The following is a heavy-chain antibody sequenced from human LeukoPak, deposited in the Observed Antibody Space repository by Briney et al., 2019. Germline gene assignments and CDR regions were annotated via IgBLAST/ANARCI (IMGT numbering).Heavy chain of an antibody. J-gene: IGHJ4*02. Sequence: ASVKVSCKVSGYTLTELSMHWVRQAPGKGLEWMGGFDPEDGETIYAQKFQGRVTMNEDTSTDTAYMELSSLRSEDTAVYYCATEPLAEGKNVISDYWGQGTLVTVSS. D-gene: IGHD3-16*02. V-gene: IGHV1-24*01. CDR1: GYTLTELS. CDR2: FDPEDGET. CDR3: ATEPLAEGKNVISDY.